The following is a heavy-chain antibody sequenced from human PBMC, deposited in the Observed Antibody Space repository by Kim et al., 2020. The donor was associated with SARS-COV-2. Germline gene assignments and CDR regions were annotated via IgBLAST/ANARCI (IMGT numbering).Heavy chain of an antibody. Sequence: GGSLRLSCAASGFTFSSYSMNWVRQAPGKGLEWVSYISSSSSTIYYADSVKGRFPISRDNAKNSLYLQMNSLRDEDTAVYYCARGGETQGYYDFWSGYYASYYYGMDVWGQGTTVTVSS. V-gene: IGHV3-48*02. CDR3: ARGGETQGYYDFWSGYYASYYYGMDV. CDR2: ISSSSSTI. J-gene: IGHJ6*02. D-gene: IGHD3-3*01. CDR1: GFTFSSYS.